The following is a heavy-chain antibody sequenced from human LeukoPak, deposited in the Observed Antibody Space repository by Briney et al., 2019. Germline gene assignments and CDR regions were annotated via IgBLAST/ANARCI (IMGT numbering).Heavy chain of an antibody. Sequence: ASVKVSCKASGYTFNGYYIHWVRQAPGQGLEWMGWINPNSGGTNYAQKFQGRVTMTRDTSISTAYMGLSRLRSDDTAVYYCAKDGPPGDNIAVAEFDYWGQGTLVTVSS. J-gene: IGHJ4*02. CDR3: AKDGPPGDNIAVAEFDY. D-gene: IGHD6-19*01. V-gene: IGHV1-2*02. CDR1: GYTFNGYY. CDR2: INPNSGGT.